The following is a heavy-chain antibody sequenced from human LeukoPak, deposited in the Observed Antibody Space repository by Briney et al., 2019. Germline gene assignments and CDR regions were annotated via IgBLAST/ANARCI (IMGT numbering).Heavy chain of an antibody. CDR2: ISYDGNNK. V-gene: IGHV3-30-3*01. CDR1: GSTFSSSA. J-gene: IGHJ6*02. D-gene: IGHD3-10*01. Sequence: GGSLRLSCAASGSTFSSSAMSWVRQAPGKGLEWVAVISYDGNNKYYAASVKGRFTISRDNSMNMLYLQMNSLRAEDTAVYYCANSQRDSYYHYGMDVWGQGTTVTVSS. CDR3: ANSQRDSYYHYGMDV.